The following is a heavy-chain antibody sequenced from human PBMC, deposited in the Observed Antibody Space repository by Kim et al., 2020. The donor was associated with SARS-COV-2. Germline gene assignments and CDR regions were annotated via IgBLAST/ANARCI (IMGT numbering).Heavy chain of an antibody. CDR2: ISSTTSHI. CDR1: GFTFSSFG. CDR3: ARENTAKVGFYFYYYGMDV. V-gene: IGHV3-21*01. Sequence: GGSLRLSCAASGFTFSSFGMSWVRQAPGKGLEWVSFISSTTSHIYYADSMKGRFTISRDNAENSLYLEMNSLRAEDTAVYYCARENTAKVGFYFYYYGMDVWGQGTTVIVSS. D-gene: IGHD2-21*02. J-gene: IGHJ6*02.